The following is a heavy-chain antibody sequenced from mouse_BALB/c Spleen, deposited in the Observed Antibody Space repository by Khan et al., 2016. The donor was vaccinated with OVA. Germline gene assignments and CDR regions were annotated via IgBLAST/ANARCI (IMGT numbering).Heavy chain of an antibody. CDR1: SFNIEDTY. V-gene: IGHV14-3*02. Sequence: EVQLQESGAELMKPGASVKLFCTVSSFNIEDTYLHWATQRSEQGLEWIGRIDPANANTKYDPKFQGKATLTADTSSNTAYLQLSSLTSEDTAVYYCTYSVLLDAMDYWGQGTSVTVSS. J-gene: IGHJ4*01. CDR2: IDPANANT. CDR3: TYSVLLDAMDY.